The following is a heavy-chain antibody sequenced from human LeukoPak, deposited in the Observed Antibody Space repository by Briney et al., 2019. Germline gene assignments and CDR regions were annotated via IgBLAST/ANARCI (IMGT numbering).Heavy chain of an antibody. V-gene: IGHV4-59*01. Sequence: PSETLSLTCTVSGGSISSYYWNWIRQPPGKGLEWIGYIYYSGSTNYNPSLKSRVTISVDTSKNQFSLKMNSVTAADTAVYYCARVRGISWIPFDYWGQGTLVTVSS. CDR3: ARVRGISWIPFDY. D-gene: IGHD6-13*01. CDR2: IYYSGST. CDR1: GGSISSYY. J-gene: IGHJ4*02.